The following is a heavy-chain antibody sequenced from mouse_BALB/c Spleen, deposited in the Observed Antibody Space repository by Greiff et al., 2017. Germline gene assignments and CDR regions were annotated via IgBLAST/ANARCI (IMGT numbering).Heavy chain of an antibody. CDR2: ISTYYGNT. J-gene: IGHJ2*01. D-gene: IGHD1-1*01. CDR3: ARGAVGYFDY. CDR1: GYTFTDYA. V-gene: IGHV1-67*01. Sequence: VQLQQSGPELVRPGVSVKISCKGSGYTFTDYAMHWVKRSHARGLEWIGVISTYYGNTNYNQKFKGKATMTVDKSSSTAYMELARLTSEDSAIYYCARGAVGYFDYWGQGTTLTVSS.